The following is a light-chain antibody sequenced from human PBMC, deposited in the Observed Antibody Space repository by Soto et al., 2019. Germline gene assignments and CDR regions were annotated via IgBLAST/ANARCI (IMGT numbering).Light chain of an antibody. CDR1: QNIDIW. V-gene: IGKV1-5*03. Sequence: DIQMTQSPSSLSASVGDRVTITCRASQNIDIWLAWYQQKPGKAPKLLIYRASTLESGVPSRFSGSGSGTEFTLTISSLQPDDFATYYCQHFKVYPWTFGQGTKVEIK. CDR3: QHFKVYPWT. CDR2: RAS. J-gene: IGKJ1*01.